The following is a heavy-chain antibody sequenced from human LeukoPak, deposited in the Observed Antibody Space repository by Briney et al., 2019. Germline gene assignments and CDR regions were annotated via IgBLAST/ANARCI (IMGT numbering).Heavy chain of an antibody. J-gene: IGHJ4*02. Sequence: PSETLSLTCTVSGGSISSSSYYWGWIRQPPGKGMEWIGSIYYSGSTYYNPSLKSRVTISVDTSKNQFSLKLSSVTAADTAVYYCARGHGLGATIDYWGQGTLVTVSS. V-gene: IGHV4-39*07. CDR1: GGSISSSSYY. CDR3: ARGHGLGATIDY. D-gene: IGHD1-26*01. CDR2: IYYSGST.